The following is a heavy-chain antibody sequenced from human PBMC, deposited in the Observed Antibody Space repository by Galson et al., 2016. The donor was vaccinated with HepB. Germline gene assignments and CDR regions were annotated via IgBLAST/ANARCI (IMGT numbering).Heavy chain of an antibody. Sequence: SLRLSCAASGFTFSDYYMRWIRQAPGKGLEWVSYISSNYNYTNYADSVKGRFTISRDNAKNSLYLQMNSLRAEDTAVYYCARRNWNDAFDIWGQGTMVSVSS. CDR1: GFTFSDYY. J-gene: IGHJ3*02. CDR3: ARRNWNDAFDI. V-gene: IGHV3-11*06. CDR2: ISSNYNYT. D-gene: IGHD1-1*01.